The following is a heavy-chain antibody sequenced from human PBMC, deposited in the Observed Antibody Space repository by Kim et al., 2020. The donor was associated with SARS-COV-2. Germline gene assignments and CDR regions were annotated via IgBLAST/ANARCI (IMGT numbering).Heavy chain of an antibody. V-gene: IGHV3-23*01. J-gene: IGHJ6*02. Sequence: YADAVKGRFTIARDNSKNTLYLQMNSLRAEDTAVYYCAPQAGRYYGMDVWGQGTTVTVSS. CDR3: APQAGRYYGMDV. D-gene: IGHD6-19*01.